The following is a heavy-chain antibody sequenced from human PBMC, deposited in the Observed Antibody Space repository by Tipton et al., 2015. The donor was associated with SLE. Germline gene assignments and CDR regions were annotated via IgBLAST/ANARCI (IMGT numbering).Heavy chain of an antibody. CDR2: ISSSGGST. V-gene: IGHV3-23*04. CDR1: GFTFSSSG. CDR3: AKWGNWFDP. Sequence: VQLVQSGGGLVQPGGTLRLSCAASGFTFSSSGLSWVRQAPGKGLEWVSAISSSGGSTYYADSVKGRFTISRDTSKNTVYLQMSSLRAEDTALYYCAKWGNWFDPWGQGTLVTVSS. D-gene: IGHD3-16*01. J-gene: IGHJ5*02.